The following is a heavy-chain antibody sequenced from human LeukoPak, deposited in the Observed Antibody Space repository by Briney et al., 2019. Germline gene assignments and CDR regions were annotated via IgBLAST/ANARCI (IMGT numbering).Heavy chain of an antibody. V-gene: IGHV3-30*03. D-gene: IGHD2-21*02. CDR1: GFTFSSYG. CDR3: ASKWYCGGDCYYQIDY. CDR2: ISYDGSNK. J-gene: IGHJ4*02. Sequence: GGSLRLSCAASGFTFSSYGMHWVRQAPGKGLEWVAVISYDGSNKYYADSVKGRFTISRDNSKNTLYLQMDSLRTEDTAVYYCASKWYCGGDCYYQIDYWGQGTLVTVSS.